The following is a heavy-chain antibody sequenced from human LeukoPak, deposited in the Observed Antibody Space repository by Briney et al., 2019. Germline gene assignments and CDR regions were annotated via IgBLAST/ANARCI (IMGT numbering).Heavy chain of an antibody. CDR1: GGSISSYY. Sequence: SETLSLTCTVSGGSISSYYWSWIRQPPGKGLEWIGYIDYSGSTNYTPPLKSRVTISVDTSKNQFSLKLSSVTAADTALYYCAREAWVSGDSKYRYYGIDVWGQGTTVTVSS. D-gene: IGHD4-17*01. CDR3: AREAWVSGDSKYRYYGIDV. J-gene: IGHJ6*02. CDR2: IDYSGST. V-gene: IGHV4-59*01.